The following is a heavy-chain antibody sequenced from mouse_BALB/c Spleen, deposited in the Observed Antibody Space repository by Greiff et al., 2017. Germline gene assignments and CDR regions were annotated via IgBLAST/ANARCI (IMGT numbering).Heavy chain of an antibody. CDR1: GDSITSGY. CDR2: ISYSGST. D-gene: IGHD3-2*01. CDR3: ARETARATDAMDY. J-gene: IGHJ4*01. Sequence: EVQLVESGPSLVKPSQTLSLTCSVTGDSITSGYWNWIRKFPGNKLEYMGYISYSGSTYYNPSLKSRISITRDTSKNQYYLQLNSVTTEDTATYYCARETARATDAMDYWGQGTSVTVSS. V-gene: IGHV3-8*02.